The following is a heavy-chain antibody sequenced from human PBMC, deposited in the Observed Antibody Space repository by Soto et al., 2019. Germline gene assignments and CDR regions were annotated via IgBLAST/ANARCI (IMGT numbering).Heavy chain of an antibody. Sequence: PGGSLRLSCAASGFTFSSYWMHWVRQAPGKGLVWVSRINSDGSSTSYADSVKGRFTISRDNAKNTLYLQMNSLRAEDTAVYYCATASSTSLFDYWGQGTLVTVSS. V-gene: IGHV3-74*01. D-gene: IGHD2-2*01. CDR2: INSDGSST. J-gene: IGHJ4*02. CDR1: GFTFSSYW. CDR3: ATASSTSLFDY.